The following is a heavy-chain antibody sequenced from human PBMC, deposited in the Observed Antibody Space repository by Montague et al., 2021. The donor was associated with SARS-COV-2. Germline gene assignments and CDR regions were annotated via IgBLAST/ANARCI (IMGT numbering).Heavy chain of an antibody. Sequence: SETLSLTCTVSGASISSSNYYWGWIRQPPGKGLEWIATIHYSGSTYYKPSLKSRLTISVDTSKNQFSLRLSSVTAVDTAVYYCARGDFGVVIIPYYYYYMDVWGKGTTVTVSS. J-gene: IGHJ6*03. D-gene: IGHD3-3*01. CDR1: GASISSSNYY. CDR3: ARGDFGVVIIPYYYYYMDV. V-gene: IGHV4-39*01. CDR2: IHYSGST.